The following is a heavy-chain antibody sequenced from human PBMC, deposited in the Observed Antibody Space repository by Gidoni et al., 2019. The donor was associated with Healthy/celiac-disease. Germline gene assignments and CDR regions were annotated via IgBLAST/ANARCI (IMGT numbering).Heavy chain of an antibody. CDR3: ARDYRDYYDSSGYQSDAFDI. J-gene: IGHJ3*02. D-gene: IGHD3-22*01. CDR1: GGSISSSNW. CDR2: IYHSGST. V-gene: IGHV4-4*02. Sequence: QVQLQESGPGLVKPSGTLSLTCAVSGGSISSSNWWSWVRQPPGKGLEWIGEIYHSGSTNYNPSLKSRVTISVDKSKNQFSLKLSSVTAADTAVYYCARDYRDYYDSSGYQSDAFDIWGQGTMVTVSS.